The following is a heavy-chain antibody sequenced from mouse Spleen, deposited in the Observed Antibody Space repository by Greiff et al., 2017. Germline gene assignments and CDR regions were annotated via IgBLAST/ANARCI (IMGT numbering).Heavy chain of an antibody. CDR2: INPNYGTT. V-gene: IGHV1-39*01. CDR3: ARSGDLVFYYAMDY. D-gene: IGHD6-2*01. Sequence: VQLKQSGPELVKPGASVKISCKASGYSFTDYNMNWVKQSNGKSLEWIGVINPNYGTTSYNQKFKGKATLTVDQSSSTAYMQLNSLTSEDSAVYYCARSGDLVFYYAMDYWGQGTSVTVSS. CDR1: GYSFTDYN. J-gene: IGHJ4*01.